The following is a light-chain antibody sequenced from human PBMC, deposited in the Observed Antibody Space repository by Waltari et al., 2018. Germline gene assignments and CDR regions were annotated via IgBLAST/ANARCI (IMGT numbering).Light chain of an antibody. J-gene: IGKJ4*01. Sequence: EIVLTQSPATLSLSPGERATLSCRASQSVNEYLAWYQQIPGQAPRLLIYDASNRATGIPARFSGSGSWTDFTRTISSLEPEDFAIYYCHVRSNWPPVTFGGGTKVEIK. CDR1: QSVNEY. V-gene: IGKV3-11*01. CDR2: DAS. CDR3: HVRSNWPPVT.